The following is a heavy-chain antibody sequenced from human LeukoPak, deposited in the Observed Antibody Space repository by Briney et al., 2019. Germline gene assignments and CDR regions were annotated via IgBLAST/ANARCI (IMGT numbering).Heavy chain of an antibody. CDR2: IRSKANSYAT. CDR1: GFTFSGSA. V-gene: IGHV3-73*01. D-gene: IGHD3-10*01. J-gene: IGHJ6*02. CDR3: TGGSGSYSPGPSYGMDV. Sequence: GGSLRLSCAASGFTFSGSAMHWVHQASGKGLEWVGRIRSKANSYATAYAASVKGRFTISRDDSKNTAYLQMNSLKTEDTAVYYCTGGSGSYSPGPSYGMDVWGQGTTVTVSS.